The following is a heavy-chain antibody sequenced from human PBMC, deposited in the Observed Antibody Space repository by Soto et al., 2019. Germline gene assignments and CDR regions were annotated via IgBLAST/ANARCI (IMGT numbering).Heavy chain of an antibody. CDR1: AYTFTSYG. Sequence: GASVKVSCKASAYTFTSYGITWVRQAPGQGLEWMGRVSASNGNTNYARKLQGRVTMTTDTSTSTAYMELRSLRSDDTAVYYCARDSVVIAGTTYSWFDPWGQGTLVTVSS. J-gene: IGHJ5*02. V-gene: IGHV1-18*01. D-gene: IGHD1-20*01. CDR2: VSASNGNT. CDR3: ARDSVVIAGTTYSWFDP.